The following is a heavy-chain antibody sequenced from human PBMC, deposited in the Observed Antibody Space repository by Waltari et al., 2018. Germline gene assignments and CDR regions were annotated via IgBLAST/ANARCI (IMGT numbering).Heavy chain of an antibody. CDR3: ARGGLRKSLDI. J-gene: IGHJ3*02. D-gene: IGHD5-18*01. V-gene: IGHV4-59*11. Sequence: QVQLQESGPGLVKPSETLSLTCTVSGGSISSHYWSWIRQPPGKGLEWIGYIYYSGSTNYNPALKSRVTISVDTSKNQFSLKLSSVTAADTAVYYCARGGLRKSLDIWGQGTMVTVSS. CDR1: GGSISSHY. CDR2: IYYSGST.